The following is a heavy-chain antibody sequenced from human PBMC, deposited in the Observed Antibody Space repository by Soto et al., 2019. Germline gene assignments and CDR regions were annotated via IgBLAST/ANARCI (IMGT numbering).Heavy chain of an antibody. CDR1: GFTFSNAW. J-gene: IGHJ4*02. CDR3: TTPTPPVGYCSGGSCYPFHDY. CDR2: IKSKTDGGTT. D-gene: IGHD2-15*01. Sequence: GGSLRLSCAASGFTFSNAWMSWVRQAPGKGLEWVGHIKSKTDGGTTDYAAPVKGRFTISRDDSKNTLYLQMNSLKTEDTAVYYCTTPTPPVGYCSGGSCYPFHDYWGQGTLVTVSS. V-gene: IGHV3-15*01.